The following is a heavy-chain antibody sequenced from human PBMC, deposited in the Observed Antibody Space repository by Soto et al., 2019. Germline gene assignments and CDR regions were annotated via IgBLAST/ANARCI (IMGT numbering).Heavy chain of an antibody. CDR3: ARRPYYYDSSGYYDSYYYYGMDV. D-gene: IGHD3-22*01. J-gene: IGHJ6*02. V-gene: IGHV5-10-1*01. CDR1: GYSFTSYW. CDR2: IDPSDSYT. Sequence: GESLKISCKGSGYSFTSYWISWVRQMPGKXLEWMGRIDPSDSYTNYSPSFQGHVTISADKSISTAYLQWSSLKASDTAMYYCARRPYYYDSSGYYDSYYYYGMDVWGQGTTVTVSS.